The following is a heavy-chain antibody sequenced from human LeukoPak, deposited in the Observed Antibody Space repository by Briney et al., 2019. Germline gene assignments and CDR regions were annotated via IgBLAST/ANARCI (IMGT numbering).Heavy chain of an antibody. V-gene: IGHV1-2*02. CDR1: GYTFTVYY. CDR2: ISPNSDDT. Sequence: ASVKVSCTASGYTFTVYYLHWVRQAPGQGLEWMGWISPNSDDTNYAQKFRGRVNMTRDTSISTAYMEVSRLRSDDTAIYYCARGGFDYWGQGTLVTVSS. J-gene: IGHJ4*02. CDR3: ARGGFDY.